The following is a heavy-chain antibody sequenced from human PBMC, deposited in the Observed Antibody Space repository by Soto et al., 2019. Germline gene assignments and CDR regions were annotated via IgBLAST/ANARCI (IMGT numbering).Heavy chain of an antibody. CDR3: ARTLGSSWPLFYYYGMGV. V-gene: IGHV4-31*03. J-gene: IGHJ6*02. CDR2: IYYSGST. Sequence: LSLTCTVSGGSISSGGYYWSWIRQHPGKGLEWIGYIYYSGSTYYNPSLKSRVTISVDTSKNQFSLKLSSVTAADTAVYYCARTLGSSWPLFYYYGMGVLDRGPTVVVYS. CDR1: GGSISSGGYY. D-gene: IGHD6-13*01.